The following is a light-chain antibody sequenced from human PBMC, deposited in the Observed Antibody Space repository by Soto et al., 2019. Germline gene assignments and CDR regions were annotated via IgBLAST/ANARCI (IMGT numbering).Light chain of an antibody. J-gene: IGKJ1*01. CDR2: ATS. CDR3: QQRSNWPRT. CDR1: QGINHY. Sequence: DSQSTQSPSSLSASVGSRVTLTCRASQGINHYLAWFQQKPGKVPKLLIYATSTLQSGVPSRFSGSGFGTDFTLTISSLEPEDFAVYYCQQRSNWPRTFGQGTNVDI. V-gene: IGKV1-27*01.